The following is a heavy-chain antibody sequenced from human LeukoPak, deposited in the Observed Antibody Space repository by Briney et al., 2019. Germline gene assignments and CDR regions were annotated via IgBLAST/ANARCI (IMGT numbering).Heavy chain of an antibody. Sequence: GGSLRLSCAASGFTFSSYSMNWVRQAPGKGLEWVAVISYDGSNKYYADSVKGRFTISRDNSKNTLYLQMNSLRAEDTAVYYCARDGENTAIDYWGQGTLVTVSS. J-gene: IGHJ4*02. D-gene: IGHD5-18*01. V-gene: IGHV3-30*03. CDR3: ARDGENTAIDY. CDR1: GFTFSSYS. CDR2: ISYDGSNK.